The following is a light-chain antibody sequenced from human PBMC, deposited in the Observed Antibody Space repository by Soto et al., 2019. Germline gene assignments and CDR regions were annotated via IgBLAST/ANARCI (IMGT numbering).Light chain of an antibody. CDR3: RSYDTTLSAAV. CDR2: GKS. J-gene: IGLJ2*01. V-gene: IGLV1-40*01. CDR1: SSNIGTSYD. Sequence: QAVVTQPPSVSGAPGQRVTISCTGSSSNIGTSYDVPWYQQLPGTAPKLLIYGKSNRPSGVPDRFSGSKSGTSASLAITGVQEEEEADYYCRSYDTTLSAAVFGGGTKLTVL.